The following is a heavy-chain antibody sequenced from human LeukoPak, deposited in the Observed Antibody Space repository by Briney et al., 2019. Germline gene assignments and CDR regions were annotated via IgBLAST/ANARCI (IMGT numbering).Heavy chain of an antibody. CDR2: ISASGDVT. V-gene: IGHV3-23*01. CDR3: AKSLFTSATGTGRAFHI. D-gene: IGHD1-1*01. Sequence: GGSLRLSCAASRFSFSTYPMGWVRQAPGKGLEWVSGISASGDVTFHADPVKGRLTISRDNSKNTLYLQMTSLRAEDTAEYYCAKSLFTSATGTGRAFHIWGQGTMVTVSS. CDR1: RFSFSTYP. J-gene: IGHJ3*02.